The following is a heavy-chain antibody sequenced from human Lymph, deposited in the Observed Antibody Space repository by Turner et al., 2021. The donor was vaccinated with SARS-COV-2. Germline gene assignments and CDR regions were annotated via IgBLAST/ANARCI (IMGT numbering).Heavy chain of an antibody. CDR3: ATYPGAGGELLGGGYYYYGMDV. J-gene: IGHJ6*02. D-gene: IGHD1-26*01. Sequence: QVQLVESGGGVVQPGRSLRLSCAASGFIFSSFVMHWVRHAPGKWLEWVAVISYDGSNKYYAYSVKGLFTISRDNSKNTLYLQMNSLRAEDTAVYYCATYPGAGGELLGGGYYYYGMDVWGQGTTVTVSS. CDR1: GFIFSSFV. CDR2: ISYDGSNK. V-gene: IGHV3-30-3*01.